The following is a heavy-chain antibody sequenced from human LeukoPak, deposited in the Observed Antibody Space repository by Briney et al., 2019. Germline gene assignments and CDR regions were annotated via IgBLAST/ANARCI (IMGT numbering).Heavy chain of an antibody. CDR1: GFFFTSYA. V-gene: IGHV3-23*01. Sequence: GGSLALSCPASGFFFTSYAMNGARQAPGKGLEWVSAISGSGGSTDYADSVKGRFTISRDNSKNTLYLQMNSLRAEDTAVYYCAKFPDYWGQGTLVTVSS. CDR3: AKFPDY. J-gene: IGHJ4*02. CDR2: ISGSGGST.